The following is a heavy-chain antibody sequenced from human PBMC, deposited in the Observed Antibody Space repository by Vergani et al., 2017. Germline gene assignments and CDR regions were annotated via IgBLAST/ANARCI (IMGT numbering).Heavy chain of an antibody. Sequence: QVQLVESGGGVVQPGRSLRLSCAASGFTFSSYGMHWVRQAPGKGLEWVAVISYDGSNKYYADSVKGRFTISRDNSKNTLYLQMNSLRAEDTALYYCAKDLAYCSGGSCYSTPETYYYYGMDGWGQGTTVTVSS. CDR2: ISYDGSNK. J-gene: IGHJ6*02. CDR1: GFTFSSYG. D-gene: IGHD2-15*01. V-gene: IGHV3-30*18. CDR3: AKDLAYCSGGSCYSTPETYYYYGMDG.